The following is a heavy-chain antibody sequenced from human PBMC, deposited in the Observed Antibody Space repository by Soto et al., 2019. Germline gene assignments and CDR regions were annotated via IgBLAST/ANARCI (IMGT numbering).Heavy chain of an antibody. V-gene: IGHV4-59*01. CDR3: ARAPRGNYGYPSYFDY. D-gene: IGHD3-10*01. CDR2: IYYSGST. Sequence: SETLSLTCNVSAGSIISYYWSWIRQPPGKGLEWIGYIYYSGSTNYNPSLKSRVTISVDTSKNQFSLKLSSVTAADTAVYYCARAPRGNYGYPSYFDYWGQGTLVTVSS. J-gene: IGHJ4*02. CDR1: AGSIISYY.